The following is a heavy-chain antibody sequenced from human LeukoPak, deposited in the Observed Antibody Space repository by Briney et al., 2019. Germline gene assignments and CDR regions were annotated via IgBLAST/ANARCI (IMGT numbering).Heavy chain of an antibody. Sequence: PSETLSLTCTVSGGSFSTYYCSWIRQPPGKGLEWIGYINYSGSTTYSPSLKSRVTISVDASKNQFSLKLTSVTAADTAVYYCARGIKAGLGEAPAYWGQGTLVTVSS. D-gene: IGHD3-10*01. J-gene: IGHJ4*02. CDR3: ARGIKAGLGEAPAY. CDR2: INYSGST. V-gene: IGHV4-59*01. CDR1: GGSFSTYY.